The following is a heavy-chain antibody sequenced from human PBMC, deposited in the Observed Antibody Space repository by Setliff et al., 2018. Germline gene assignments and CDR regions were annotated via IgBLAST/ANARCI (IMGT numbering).Heavy chain of an antibody. Sequence: SETLSLTCTISGDSISDISYYWGFIRQSPGKGPEWIGSIYYSGTAYYNPSLESRVTMFVDTSKNQFSLRLNSVTAADTAVYYCARGVSSVSWTPRYWGRGILVTVSS. D-gene: IGHD6-19*01. CDR1: GDSISDISYY. CDR3: ARGVSSVSWTPRY. V-gene: IGHV4-39*01. J-gene: IGHJ4*02. CDR2: IYYSGTA.